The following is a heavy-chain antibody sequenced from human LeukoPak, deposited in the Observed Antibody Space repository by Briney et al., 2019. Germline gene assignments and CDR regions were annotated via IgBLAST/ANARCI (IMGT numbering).Heavy chain of an antibody. V-gene: IGHV3-23*01. Sequence: PGGSLRLSCAASGFTFSRYAMNWVRQAPGKGLEWVSTISTSGNTHYADSVKGRFTISRDNSKNTLYLQMNSLRDEDTAIYYCTKDHDSTGLYQDRVYWGHGTLVTISS. CDR1: GFTFSRYA. CDR3: TKDHDSTGLYQDRVY. D-gene: IGHD6-19*01. CDR2: ISTSGNT. J-gene: IGHJ4*01.